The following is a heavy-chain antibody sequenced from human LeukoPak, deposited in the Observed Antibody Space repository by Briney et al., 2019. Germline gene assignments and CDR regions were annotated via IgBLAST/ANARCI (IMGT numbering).Heavy chain of an antibody. CDR3: TTDPEGGEVGATGGSFDY. Sequence: PGGSLRLSCAASGFTFSSYAMSWVRQAPGKGLEWVSAISGSGGSTYYADSVKGRFTISRDNSKNTLYLQMNSLKTEDTAVYYCTTDPEGGEVGATGGSFDYWGQGTLVTVSS. CDR1: GFTFSSYA. D-gene: IGHD1-26*01. CDR2: ISGSGGST. J-gene: IGHJ4*02. V-gene: IGHV3-23*01.